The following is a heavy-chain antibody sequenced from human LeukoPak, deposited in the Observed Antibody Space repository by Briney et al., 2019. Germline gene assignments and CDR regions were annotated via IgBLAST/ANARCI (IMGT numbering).Heavy chain of an antibody. D-gene: IGHD3-10*01. V-gene: IGHV4-34*01. CDR3: ARHKYGSGSYDFDY. Sequence: SETLSLTCAVYGGSFSGYYWSWIRQPPGKGLEWIGEINHSGSTNYNPSLKSRVTISVDTSKNQFSLKLSSVTAADTAVYYCARHKYGSGSYDFDYWGQGTLVTVSS. CDR2: INHSGST. CDR1: GGSFSGYY. J-gene: IGHJ4*02.